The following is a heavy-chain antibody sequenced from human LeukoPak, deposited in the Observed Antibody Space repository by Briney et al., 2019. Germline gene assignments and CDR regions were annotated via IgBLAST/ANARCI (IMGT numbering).Heavy chain of an antibody. Sequence: GGSLRLSCAASGFTFNDYYMNWLRQAPGRGPEGLSYIINNGSAKYYADSVKGRFTISRDNAKSSLYLEMNSLRAEDTAVYYCASDSSGYFGPWGQGTLVTVSS. J-gene: IGHJ5*02. CDR3: ASDSSGYFGP. V-gene: IGHV3-11*01. CDR1: GFTFNDYY. CDR2: IINNGSAK. D-gene: IGHD3-22*01.